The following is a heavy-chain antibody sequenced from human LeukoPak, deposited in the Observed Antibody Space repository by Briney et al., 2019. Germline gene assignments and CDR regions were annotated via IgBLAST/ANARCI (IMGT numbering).Heavy chain of an antibody. CDR1: GFTFSNYW. J-gene: IGHJ4*02. D-gene: IGHD3-10*01. CDR2: MNQDGGEK. V-gene: IGHV3-7*04. Sequence: GGSLRLSCATSGFTFSNYWMSWVRQAPGKGLEWVANMNQDGGEKYYVDSVKGRFTISRDNAKNSLYLQMNSLRAEDTAVYYCAREGSLWFGESKTDYWGQGTLVTVSS. CDR3: AREGSLWFGESKTDY.